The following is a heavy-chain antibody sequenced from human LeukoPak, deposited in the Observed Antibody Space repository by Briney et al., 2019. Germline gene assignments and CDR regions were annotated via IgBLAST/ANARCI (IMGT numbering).Heavy chain of an antibody. D-gene: IGHD3-9*01. V-gene: IGHV3-33*01. CDR1: GLTFSSHG. J-gene: IGHJ6*02. CDR3: TRDLMDYDVSTGLHHYYMDV. Sequence: GGSLRLSCAASGLTFSSHGMLWVRQAPGKGLEWVALIWYDGSNKYYADSVRGRFTISRDNAKNTLYLQMNTLRVEDTAVYYCTRDLMDYDVSTGLHHYYMDVWGQGTTVTVSS. CDR2: IWYDGSNK.